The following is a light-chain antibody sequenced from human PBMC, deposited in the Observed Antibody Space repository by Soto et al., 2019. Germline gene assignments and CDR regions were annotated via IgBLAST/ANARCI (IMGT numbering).Light chain of an antibody. CDR1: SSDIGGYNF. Sequence: QSALTQPASVSGSPGQSITISCTGTSSDIGGYNFVSWYHQHPGKAPKLLIYAVTNRPSGIPDRFSGSKSGNTASLTISGLQAEDAADYYCASYTTSSTLVFGGGTKLTVL. CDR3: ASYTTSSTLV. J-gene: IGLJ2*01. CDR2: AVT. V-gene: IGLV2-14*01.